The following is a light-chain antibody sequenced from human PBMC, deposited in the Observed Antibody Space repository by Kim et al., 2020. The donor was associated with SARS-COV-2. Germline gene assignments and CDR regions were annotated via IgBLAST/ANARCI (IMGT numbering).Light chain of an antibody. CDR3: QQSYTVTIT. CDR1: QSIVNY. CDR2: AAS. J-gene: IGKJ5*01. Sequence: DIQMTQSPSSLSASVGDRVTITCRASQSIVNYLTWFQQKPRKAPKLLIYAASSLQSGVPSRFSGSGSGTDFTLTISSLQPEDFATYYCQQSYTVTITFGKGTRLEIK. V-gene: IGKV1-39*01.